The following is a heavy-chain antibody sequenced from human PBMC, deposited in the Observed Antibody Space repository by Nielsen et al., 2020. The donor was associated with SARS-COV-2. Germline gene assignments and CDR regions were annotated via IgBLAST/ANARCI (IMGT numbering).Heavy chain of an antibody. CDR3: ARVGFYGDPEYLDY. Sequence: SLKISCAASGFSFDDYAMHWVRQAPGKGLEWVSGITWRSGILGYVDSVKGRFTISRDNARNTLYLQMNSLRVEDTAVYYCARVGFYGDPEYLDYWGPGTLVTVSS. CDR2: ITWRSGIL. J-gene: IGHJ4*02. D-gene: IGHD4-17*01. V-gene: IGHV3-9*01. CDR1: GFSFDDYA.